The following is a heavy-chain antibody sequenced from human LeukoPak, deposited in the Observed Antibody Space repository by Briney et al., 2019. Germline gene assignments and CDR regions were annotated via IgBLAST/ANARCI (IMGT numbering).Heavy chain of an antibody. V-gene: IGHV3-48*01. D-gene: IGHD6-19*01. J-gene: IGHJ4*02. Sequence: QPGGSLRLSCAASGFTFSSYSINWVRQAPGKGLEWVSHISRSSSTIYYADSVKGRFTISRDNSKNTLYLQMNSLRAEDTAVYYCARESAGYSSGWYKADYFDYWGQGTLVTVSS. CDR2: ISRSSSTI. CDR1: GFTFSSYS. CDR3: ARESAGYSSGWYKADYFDY.